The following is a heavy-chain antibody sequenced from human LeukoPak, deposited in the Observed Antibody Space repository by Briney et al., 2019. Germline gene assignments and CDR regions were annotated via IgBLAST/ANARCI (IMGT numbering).Heavy chain of an antibody. CDR2: THHNGDT. D-gene: IGHD1-14*01. CDR3: ARQPGGTAAFDL. J-gene: IGHJ3*01. CDR1: GGSISSYY. V-gene: IGHV4-59*08. Sequence: SETLSLTCTVPGGSISSYYWSWIRQSPGKELEWIAYTHHNGDTNTNPSLRGRVTISLDKSKNYFSLRLTSVTAADTAIYYCARQPGGTAAFDLWGQGTMVTVSS.